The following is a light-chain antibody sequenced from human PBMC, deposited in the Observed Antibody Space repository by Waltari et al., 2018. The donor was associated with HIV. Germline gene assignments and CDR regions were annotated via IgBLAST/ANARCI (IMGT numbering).Light chain of an antibody. CDR2: GAS. J-gene: IGKJ2*01. CDR1: QDVRKF. Sequence: DIQMTQSPSSLSASVGDRVTITCQASQDVRKFLNWYQQKSGEAPKLLIYGASNLRRGVPSRFSGSGSGTDFTLSINSLEPEDIATYFCHQYDNLPYTFGQGTKLEI. CDR3: HQYDNLPYT. V-gene: IGKV1-33*01.